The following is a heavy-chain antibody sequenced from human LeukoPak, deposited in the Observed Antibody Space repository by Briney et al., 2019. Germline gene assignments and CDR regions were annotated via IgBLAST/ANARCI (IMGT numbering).Heavy chain of an antibody. CDR3: ERGIRWASDY. D-gene: IGHD4-23*01. Sequence: GGSLRLSCAASGFTFSSYSMVWVRQAPGKGLEYVSGITSNGGTTYYGNSVKGRFTISRDNTKDTLYLQMGSLRTEDMAVYYCERGIRWASDYWGQGTPVTVAS. CDR2: ITSNGGTT. V-gene: IGHV3-64*01. J-gene: IGHJ4*02. CDR1: GFTFSSYS.